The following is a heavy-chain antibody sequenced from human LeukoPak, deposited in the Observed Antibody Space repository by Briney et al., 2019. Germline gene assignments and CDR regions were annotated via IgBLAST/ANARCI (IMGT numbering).Heavy chain of an antibody. CDR2: ISGSNSST. J-gene: IGHJ4*02. CDR3: ATDPFVMVATIN. CDR1: GFTFRSYA. V-gene: IGHV3-23*01. Sequence: PGGSLRLSCAASGFTFRSYAMSWVRQAPGKGLEWVSAISGSNSSTYYADSVKGRFTISRDNSKNTLYLQMNSLRAEDTAVYYCATDPFVMVATINWGQGTLVTVSS. D-gene: IGHD5-12*01.